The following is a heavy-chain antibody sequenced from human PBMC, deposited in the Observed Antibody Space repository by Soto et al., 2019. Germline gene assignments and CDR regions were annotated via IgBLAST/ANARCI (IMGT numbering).Heavy chain of an antibody. CDR2: INHSGST. Sequence: SETLSLTCAGYGGSFSGYYWSWIRQPPGKGLEWIGEINHSGSTNYNPSLKSRVTISVDTSKNQFSLKLSSVTAADTAVYYCARTRRITMVRGVIDYYYYYGMDVWGQGTTVTVSS. J-gene: IGHJ6*02. CDR1: GGSFSGYY. CDR3: ARTRRITMVRGVIDYYYYYGMDV. D-gene: IGHD3-10*01. V-gene: IGHV4-34*01.